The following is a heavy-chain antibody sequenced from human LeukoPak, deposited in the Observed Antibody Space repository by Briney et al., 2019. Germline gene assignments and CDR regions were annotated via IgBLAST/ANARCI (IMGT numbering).Heavy chain of an antibody. CDR1: GYTFTVYF. V-gene: IGHV1-2*02. CDR2: INPNSGGT. CDR3: ARGVTTVTNDY. D-gene: IGHD4-17*01. J-gene: IGHJ4*02. Sequence: ASVKVSCKASGYTFTVYFMHWVRQAPGQGLEWMGWINPNSGGTNYAQKFQGRVTITADKSTSTAYMELSSLRSEDTAVYYCARGVTTVTNDYWGQGTLVTVSS.